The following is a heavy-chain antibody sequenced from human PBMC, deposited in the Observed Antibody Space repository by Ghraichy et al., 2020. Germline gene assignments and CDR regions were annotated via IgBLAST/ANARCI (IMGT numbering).Heavy chain of an antibody. CDR3: ARDSKFLYYYDSSGYNAFDI. J-gene: IGHJ3*02. CDR2: ISSSSSTI. CDR1: GFTFSSYS. D-gene: IGHD3-22*01. Sequence: GGSPRLSCAASGFTFSSYSMNWVRQAPGKGLEWVSYISSSSSTIYYADSVKGRFTISRDNAKNSLYLQMNSLRDEDTAVYYCARDSKFLYYYDSSGYNAFDIWGQGTMVTVSS. V-gene: IGHV3-48*02.